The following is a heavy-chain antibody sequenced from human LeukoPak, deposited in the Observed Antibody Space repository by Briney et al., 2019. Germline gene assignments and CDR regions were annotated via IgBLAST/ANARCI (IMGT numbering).Heavy chain of an antibody. J-gene: IGHJ6*03. CDR2: ISTYNGNT. V-gene: IGHV1-18*01. D-gene: IGHD2-15*01. CDR3: ARVAPYCSGGSCYPSRSPYYYYYMDV. Sequence: ASVKVSCKASGYSFTSYGISWVRQAPGQGLEWMGWISTYNGNTNYAQKLQGRVTMTTDTSTSTAYMELRSLRSDDTAVYYCARVAPYCSGGSCYPSRSPYYYYYMDVWGKGTTVTVSS. CDR1: GYSFTSYG.